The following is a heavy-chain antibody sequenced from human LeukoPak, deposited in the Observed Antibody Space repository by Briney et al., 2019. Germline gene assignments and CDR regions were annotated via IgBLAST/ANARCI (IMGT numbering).Heavy chain of an antibody. CDR1: GGSISSYY. J-gene: IGHJ2*01. CDR3: ARAKGYCTGDSCYGSYWYFDL. D-gene: IGHD2-15*01. V-gene: IGHV4-59*01. Sequence: PSETLSLTCTVSGGSISSYYWSWIRQPPGKGLEWIGYISYSGGTNYNPSLKSRVTMSVDTSKNQFSLKLTSMTAADTAFYYCARAKGYCTGDSCYGSYWYFDLWGRGTLVTVSS. CDR2: ISYSGGT.